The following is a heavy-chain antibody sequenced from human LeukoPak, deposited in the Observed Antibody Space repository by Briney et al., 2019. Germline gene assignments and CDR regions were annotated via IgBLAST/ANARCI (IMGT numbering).Heavy chain of an antibody. CDR1: GIIFSNYW. CDR2: INRDGSST. V-gene: IGHV3-74*01. J-gene: IGHJ4*02. D-gene: IGHD5-18*01. CDR3: ARGGGYSYGSFDY. Sequence: PGGSLRLSCAAPGIIFSNYWMHWVRQAPEKGLVWVSRINRDGSSTSYADSVKGRFTISRDNAKNTLYLQMNSLRAEDTAVYYCARGGGYSYGSFDYWGQGTLVTVSS.